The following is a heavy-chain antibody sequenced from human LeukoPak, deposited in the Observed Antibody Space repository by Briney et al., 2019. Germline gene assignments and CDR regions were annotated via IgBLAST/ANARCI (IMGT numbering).Heavy chain of an antibody. Sequence: SETLSLTCAVYGGSFSGYYWSWIRQPPGKGLEWIGEINHSGSTNYNPSLKSRVTISVDTSKNQFSLKLSSVTAADTAVYYCARGARRPLTGYLGRWFDPWGQGTLVTVSS. V-gene: IGHV4-34*01. CDR3: ARGARRPLTGYLGRWFDP. J-gene: IGHJ5*02. CDR1: GGSFSGYY. CDR2: INHSGST. D-gene: IGHD3-9*01.